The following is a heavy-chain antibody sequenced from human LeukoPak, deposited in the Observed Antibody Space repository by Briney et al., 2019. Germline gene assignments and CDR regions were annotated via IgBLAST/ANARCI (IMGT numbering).Heavy chain of an antibody. Sequence: GGSLRLSCAASGFTFSDYSRNWVRQAPGKGVEGSSYIGIDSGNTNYASSVKGRFTISGDKAKNSLYLQMNSLRVEDTAVYYCARDYKYAFDNWGQGTLVTVSS. CDR3: ARDYKYAFDN. CDR2: IGIDSGNT. CDR1: GFTFSDYS. J-gene: IGHJ4*02. D-gene: IGHD5-24*01. V-gene: IGHV3-48*01.